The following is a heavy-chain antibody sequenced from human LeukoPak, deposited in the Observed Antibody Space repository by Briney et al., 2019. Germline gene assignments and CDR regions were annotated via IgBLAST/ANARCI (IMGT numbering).Heavy chain of an antibody. D-gene: IGHD2-2*01. J-gene: IGHJ4*02. CDR2: ISGSGGST. V-gene: IGHV3-23*01. CDR1: GFTFSSYA. Sequence: HPGGSLRLSCAASGFTFSSYAMSWVRQAPGKGLEWVSAISGSGGSTYYADSVKGRFTISRDNSKNTLYLQMNSLRAEDTAVYYCAKEEGDIVVVPAAATFDYWGQGTLVTVSS. CDR3: AKEEGDIVVVPAAATFDY.